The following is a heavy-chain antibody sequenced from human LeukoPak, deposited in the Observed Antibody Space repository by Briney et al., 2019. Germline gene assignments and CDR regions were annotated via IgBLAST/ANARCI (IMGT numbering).Heavy chain of an antibody. D-gene: IGHD2-8*01. V-gene: IGHV1-46*01. J-gene: IGHJ5*02. Sequence: ASVKVSCKASGYTFTIYYMHWVRQAPGQGLEWMGIINPSGGSTSYAQKFQGRVTMTRDMSTSTVYMELSSLRSEDTAVYYCAALSGYCTNGVCYFVDGFDPWGQGTLVTVSS. CDR1: GYTFTIYY. CDR2: INPSGGST. CDR3: AALSGYCTNGVCYFVDGFDP.